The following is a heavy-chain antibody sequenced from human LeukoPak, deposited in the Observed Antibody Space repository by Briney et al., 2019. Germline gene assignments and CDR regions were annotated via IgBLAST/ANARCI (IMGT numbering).Heavy chain of an antibody. J-gene: IGHJ5*02. Sequence: GGSLRLSCAASGFTFSSLWMSWVRQAPGKGLEWVANINEGGSADYYADSVRGRFTISRDNAKNSLHLQMNNLRAEDTAVYYCAKRPITMVRGVISWFDPWGQGTLVTVSS. CDR2: INEGGSAD. CDR3: AKRPITMVRGVISWFDP. D-gene: IGHD3-10*01. CDR1: GFTFSSLW. V-gene: IGHV3-7*01.